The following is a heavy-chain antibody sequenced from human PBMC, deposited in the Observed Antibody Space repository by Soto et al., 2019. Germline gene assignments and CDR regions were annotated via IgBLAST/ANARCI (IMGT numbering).Heavy chain of an antibody. CDR1: GFTFSSYA. J-gene: IGHJ6*02. V-gene: IGHV3-30-3*01. CDR2: ISYDGSNK. Sequence: GSLRLSCAASGFTFSSYAMHWVRQAPGKGLEWVAVISYDGSNKYYADSVKGRFTISRDNSKNTLYLQMNSLRAEDTAVYYCARASSSYYYDSSGYDYYYYGMDVWGQGTTVT. CDR3: ARASSSYYYDSSGYDYYYYGMDV. D-gene: IGHD3-22*01.